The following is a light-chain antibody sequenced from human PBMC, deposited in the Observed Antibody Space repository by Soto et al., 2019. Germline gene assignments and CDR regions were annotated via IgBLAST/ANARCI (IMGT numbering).Light chain of an antibody. V-gene: IGLV1-44*01. J-gene: IGLJ2*01. CDR2: NNN. Sequence: QAVLTQPPSASGTPGQRVTISCSGSSSNIGSNTVNWYQQLPGTAPKLLIYNNNQRPSGVPDRFSGSKSGTSASLALGGLQSADEADYYCSAWDDILNGVLFGGGTKLTVL. CDR1: SSNIGSNT. CDR3: SAWDDILNGVL.